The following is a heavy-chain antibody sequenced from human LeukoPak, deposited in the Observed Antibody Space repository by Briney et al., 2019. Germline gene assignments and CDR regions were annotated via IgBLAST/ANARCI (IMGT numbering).Heavy chain of an antibody. CDR2: INPSGGST. J-gene: IGHJ4*02. CDR3: ASELSRGDEGFDY. CDR1: GYTFTSYY. V-gene: IGHV1-46*01. D-gene: IGHD3-10*01. Sequence: RASVKVSCKSSGYTFTSYYMRWVRQAPGQGLKWMGMINPSGGSTSYAQKFQGRVFMTRDTSTSTVYMELSSLRSEDTAVYYCASELSRGDEGFDYWGQGTLVTVSS.